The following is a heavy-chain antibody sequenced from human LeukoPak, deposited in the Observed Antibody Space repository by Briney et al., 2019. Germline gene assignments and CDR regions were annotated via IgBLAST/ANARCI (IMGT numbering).Heavy chain of an antibody. Sequence: ASVKVSYKASGYTFTGYCMHWVRQAPGQGLEWVGWINPRSGGTDYAQRLQGRVSMTTDTSIATAYMELSRLTSDDTAIYYCARGTIGSYSSVHDWGQGTLLIVSS. D-gene: IGHD1-26*01. CDR1: GYTFTGYC. V-gene: IGHV1-2*02. CDR3: ARGTIGSYSSVHD. J-gene: IGHJ1*01. CDR2: INPRSGGT.